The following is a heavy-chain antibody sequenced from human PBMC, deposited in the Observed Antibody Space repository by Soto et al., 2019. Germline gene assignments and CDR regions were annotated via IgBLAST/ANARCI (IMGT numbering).Heavy chain of an antibody. CDR2: INHTGGT. CDR3: ATRITVFGLLIPPFDP. V-gene: IGHV4-34*01. J-gene: IGHJ5*02. D-gene: IGHD3-3*01. Sequence: SETLSLTCAVYGGSVNGYYWNWIRQPPGKGLEWIGEINHTGGTHYNPSLKSRVTMSVDTSKNQFSLGLSSVTAADTAIYYCATRITVFGLLIPPFDPWGQGTKVTVYS. CDR1: GGSVNGYY.